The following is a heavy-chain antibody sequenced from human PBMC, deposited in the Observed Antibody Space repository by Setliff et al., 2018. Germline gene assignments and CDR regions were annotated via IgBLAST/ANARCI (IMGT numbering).Heavy chain of an antibody. CDR1: GGTFINYA. J-gene: IGHJ4*02. Sequence: SVKVSCKASGGTFINYAISWVRQAPGQGLEWMGGIIPTFGTANYAQKFQGRVTITADESTSTAYMELSSLRSEDTAVYYCARVSRTIVAARGFDYWGQGTLVTVSS. V-gene: IGHV1-69*13. CDR2: IIPTFGTA. CDR3: ARVSRTIVAARGFDY. D-gene: IGHD1-26*01.